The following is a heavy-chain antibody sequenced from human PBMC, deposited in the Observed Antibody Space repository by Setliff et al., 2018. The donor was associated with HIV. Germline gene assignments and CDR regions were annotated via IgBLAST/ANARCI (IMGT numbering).Heavy chain of an antibody. J-gene: IGHJ3*02. D-gene: IGHD5-12*01. CDR1: GGFFSGYY. V-gene: IGHV4-34*01. Sequence: SETLSLTCAVYGGFFSGYYWSWIRQSPGKGPEWIGEISHRGSTNYNPSLESRVSMSVDTSTNQVSLQLSSVTAADTAVYYCARGKSGSYDAYDMWGQGTMVTVSS. CDR3: ARGKSGSYDAYDM. CDR2: ISHRGST.